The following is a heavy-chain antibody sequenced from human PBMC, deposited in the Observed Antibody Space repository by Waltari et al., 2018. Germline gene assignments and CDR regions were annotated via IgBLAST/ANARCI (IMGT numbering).Heavy chain of an antibody. CDR1: GGTFGRFA. CDR2: IIPKIGAS. V-gene: IGHV1-69*01. J-gene: IGHJ4*02. D-gene: IGHD2-2*01. CDR3: ATDTSPPY. Sequence: QVQLVQSGAEVKKPGSSVKVSCKASGGTFGRFAISWVRQAAGEGLEWMGGIIPKIGASNYAQKFQGRVTITADDSTRIAYMEVSSLRFEDKAVYFCATDTSPPYWGQGTLVIVSS.